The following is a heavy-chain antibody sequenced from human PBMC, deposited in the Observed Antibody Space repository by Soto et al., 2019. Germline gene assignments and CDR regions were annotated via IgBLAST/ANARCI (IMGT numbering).Heavy chain of an antibody. CDR3: ARLEGAGGFDY. J-gene: IGHJ4*02. CDR2: IIPILGIA. CDR1: GGTFSSYT. D-gene: IGHD3-3*01. Sequence: QVQLVQSGAEVKKPGSSVKVSCKASGGTFSSYTISWVRQAPGQGLEWMGRIIPILGIANYAQKFQGRVTITADKATSTAYMELSSLRSEDTAVYYCARLEGAGGFDYWGQGTLVTVSS. V-gene: IGHV1-69*02.